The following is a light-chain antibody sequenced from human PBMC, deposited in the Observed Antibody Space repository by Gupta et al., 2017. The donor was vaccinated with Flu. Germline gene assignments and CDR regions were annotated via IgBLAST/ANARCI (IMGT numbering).Light chain of an antibody. Sequence: QSALTQPASVSGSPGQSITISCTRPSSDVGGYNYVSWYQQHPGKAPKLMIYEVTNRPSGVSERFSGSKSGNTASLTISGLQAEDEADYFCTSYSTSSTLDVFGGGTKLTVL. J-gene: IGLJ2*01. CDR2: EVT. V-gene: IGLV2-14*01. CDR1: SSDVGGYNY. CDR3: TSYSTSSTLDV.